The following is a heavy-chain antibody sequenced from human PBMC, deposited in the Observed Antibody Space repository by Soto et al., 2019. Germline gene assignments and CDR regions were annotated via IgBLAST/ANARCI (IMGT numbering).Heavy chain of an antibody. D-gene: IGHD6-13*01. CDR1: GFTFSTSG. CDR2: IWYDGSNE. J-gene: IGHJ4*02. CDR3: AKEKGAAAYYFDY. V-gene: IGHV3-33*06. Sequence: QVQLVESGGGVVQPGRSLRLSCAASGFTFSTSGMHWVRQAPGKGLEWVAVIWYDGSNEYYADSVKGRFTISRDNSKNTLYLQINSLRVEDTAVYYCAKEKGAAAYYFDYWGQGTLVTVSS.